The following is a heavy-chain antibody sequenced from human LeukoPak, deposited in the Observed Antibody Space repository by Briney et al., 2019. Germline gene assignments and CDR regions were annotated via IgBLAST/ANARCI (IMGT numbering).Heavy chain of an antibody. V-gene: IGHV1-18*01. J-gene: IGHJ4*02. CDR3: ARDRHGYSDFDY. D-gene: IGHD5-24*01. Sequence: ASVKVSCKASGYTFTSYGISWVRQAPGQGLQWMGWISGYNDNTNTVQKLQGRVTMTIDTSTNTAYMELMSLRPDDTAVYYCARDRHGYSDFDYWGQGTLVTVSS. CDR2: ISGYNDNT. CDR1: GYTFTSYG.